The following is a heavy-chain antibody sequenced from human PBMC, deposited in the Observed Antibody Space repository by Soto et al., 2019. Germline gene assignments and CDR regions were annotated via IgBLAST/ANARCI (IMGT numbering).Heavy chain of an antibody. Sequence: ASVKVSCKASGYTFSDYGITWVRQAPGQGLEWMGWISVSSGNTHFEESLQGRVTMTSDKTSTAYMELWRLRSDDSAMYYCARSYNYGSYWYFDLWGRGTLVTVSS. CDR1: GYTFSDYG. V-gene: IGHV1-18*04. D-gene: IGHD3-10*01. J-gene: IGHJ2*01. CDR2: ISVSSGNT. CDR3: ARSYNYGSYWYFDL.